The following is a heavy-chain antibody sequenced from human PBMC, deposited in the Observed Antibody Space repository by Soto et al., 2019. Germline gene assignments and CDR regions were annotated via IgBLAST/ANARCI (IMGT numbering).Heavy chain of an antibody. V-gene: IGHV4-61*01. CDR1: GGSVSSGSYY. D-gene: IGHD1-26*01. Sequence: NPSETLSLTCTVSGGSVSSGSYYWSWIRQPPGKGLEWIGYIYYSGSTNYNPSLKSRVTISVDTSKNQFSLKLSSVTAADTAVYYCASGSYGSYYYYGMDVWGQGTTVTVSS. J-gene: IGHJ6*02. CDR2: IYYSGST. CDR3: ASGSYGSYYYYGMDV.